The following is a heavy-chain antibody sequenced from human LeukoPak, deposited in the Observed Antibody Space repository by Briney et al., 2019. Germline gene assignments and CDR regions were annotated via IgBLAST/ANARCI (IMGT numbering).Heavy chain of an antibody. CDR1: GFTFSGYA. Sequence: GGSLRLSCAASGFTFSGYAMTWGGRSPGKGLEGGSTFSGSGGSTYSADSVKGRFLIPRANSKTTLNLQISSRRAEDTAVYYCAKVLLGVVAPAAIRGGLDYWGQGTLVTVSS. V-gene: IGHV3-23*01. CDR3: AKVLLGVVAPAAIRGGLDY. D-gene: IGHD2-2*01. J-gene: IGHJ4*02. CDR2: FSGSGGST.